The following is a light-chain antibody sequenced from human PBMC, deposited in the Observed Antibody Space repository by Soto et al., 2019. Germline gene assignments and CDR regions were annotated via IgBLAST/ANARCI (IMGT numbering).Light chain of an antibody. J-gene: IGKJ1*01. Sequence: PGERATLSCRASQSVSSSYLAWYQHKPGQAPRLLIYDASYRATGVPDRFSGSGSGTDFTLTISRLEPEDSAVYYCQQYDSSPWTFGQGTKVDIK. CDR3: QQYDSSPWT. V-gene: IGKV3-20*01. CDR2: DAS. CDR1: QSVSSSY.